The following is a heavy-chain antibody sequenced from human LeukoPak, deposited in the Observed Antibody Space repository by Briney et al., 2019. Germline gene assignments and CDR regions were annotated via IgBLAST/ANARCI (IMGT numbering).Heavy chain of an antibody. CDR2: INWNSGSI. D-gene: IGHD3-10*01. CDR3: AKDGSTSGLQRHFHY. Sequence: PGRSLRLSCAASGFTFDDYAMHWVRQAPGKGLEWVSGINWNSGSIDYADSVKGRFTMSRDNANNSLYLQMNSLRAEDTAMYYCAKDGSTSGLQRHFHYWGQGTLVTVSS. J-gene: IGHJ4*02. V-gene: IGHV3-9*01. CDR1: GFTFDDYA.